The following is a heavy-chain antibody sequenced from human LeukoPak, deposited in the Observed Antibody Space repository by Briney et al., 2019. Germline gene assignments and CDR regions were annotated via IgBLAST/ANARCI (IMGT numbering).Heavy chain of an antibody. CDR3: ARDRLRAGGSYYEGY. CDR1: GFTFSSSW. CDR2: ISYDGSNK. J-gene: IGHJ4*02. V-gene: IGHV3-30-3*01. D-gene: IGHD1-26*01. Sequence: QPGGSLRLSCAASGFTFSSSWMHWVRQAPGKGLEWVAVISYDGSNKYYADSVKGRFTISRDNSKNTLYLQMNSLRAEDTAVYYCARDRLRAGGSYYEGYWGQGTLVTVSS.